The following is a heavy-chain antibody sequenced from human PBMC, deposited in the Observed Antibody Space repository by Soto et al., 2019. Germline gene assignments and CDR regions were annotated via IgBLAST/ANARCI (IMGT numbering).Heavy chain of an antibody. Sequence: PSETLSLTCTVSGGSISSYYWSWIRQPPGKGLEWIGYIYYSGSTNYNPSLKSRVTISVDTSKNQFSLQLSSVTAADTAVYFCARLGGYYQTLDSWGQGTRVTVSS. D-gene: IGHD3-22*01. J-gene: IGHJ4*02. V-gene: IGHV4-59*12. CDR1: GGSISSYY. CDR3: ARLGGYYQTLDS. CDR2: IYYSGST.